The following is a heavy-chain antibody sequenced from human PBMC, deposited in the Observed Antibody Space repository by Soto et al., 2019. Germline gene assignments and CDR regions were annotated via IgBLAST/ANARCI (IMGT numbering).Heavy chain of an antibody. Sequence: SETLSLTCTVSGGSISSYYWSWIRQPPGKGLEWIGYIYYSGSTNYNPSLKSRVTISVDTSKDQFSLKLSSVTAADTAVYYCARGGDYYDSSGYPFDPWGQGTLVTAPQ. CDR2: IYYSGST. V-gene: IGHV4-59*01. CDR3: ARGGDYYDSSGYPFDP. J-gene: IGHJ5*02. CDR1: GGSISSYY. D-gene: IGHD3-22*01.